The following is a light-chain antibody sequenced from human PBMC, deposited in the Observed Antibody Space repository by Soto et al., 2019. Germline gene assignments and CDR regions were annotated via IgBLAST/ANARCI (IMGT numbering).Light chain of an antibody. J-gene: IGLJ1*01. Sequence: QSALTQPPSASGSPGQSVAISCTGTSSDVGGYNYVSWYKQHPGKAPKLMIYEVNKRPTEVPDRFSGSNSDNTASLTVSGLMAKDEADYYCSSYAGSSHVFGTASKLTVL. V-gene: IGLV2-8*01. CDR3: SSYAGSSHV. CDR2: EVN. CDR1: SSDVGGYNY.